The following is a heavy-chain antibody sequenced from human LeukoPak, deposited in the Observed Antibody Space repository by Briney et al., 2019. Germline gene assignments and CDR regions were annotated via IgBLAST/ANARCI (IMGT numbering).Heavy chain of an antibody. CDR3: ARAVRGTHYYDSSGPSDY. D-gene: IGHD3-22*01. CDR2: IYYSGST. V-gene: IGHV4-31*03. CDR1: GGSISSGGYY. J-gene: IGHJ4*02. Sequence: SETLSLTCTVSGGSISSGGYYWSWIRQHPGKGLEWLGYIYYSGSTYYNPSLKSRVTISVDTSKNQFSLKLSSVTAADTAVYYCARAVRGTHYYDSSGPSDYWGQGTLVTVSS.